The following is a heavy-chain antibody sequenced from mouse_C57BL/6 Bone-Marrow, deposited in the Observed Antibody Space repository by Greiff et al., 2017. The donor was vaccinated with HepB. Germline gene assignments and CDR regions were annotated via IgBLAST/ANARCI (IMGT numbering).Heavy chain of an antibody. V-gene: IGHV5-4*03. J-gene: IGHJ3*01. CDR3: ARRFAY. Sequence: EVQLVESGGGLVKPGGSLKLSCAASGFTFSSYAMSWVRQTPEKRLEWVATISDGGGYTYYPDNVKGRFTISRDNAKNNLYLQMSHLKSEDTAMYYCARRFAYWGQGTLVTVSA. CDR2: ISDGGGYT. CDR1: GFTFSSYA.